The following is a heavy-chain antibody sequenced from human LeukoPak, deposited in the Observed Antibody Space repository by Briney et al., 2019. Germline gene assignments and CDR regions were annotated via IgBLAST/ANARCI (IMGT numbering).Heavy chain of an antibody. J-gene: IGHJ4*02. D-gene: IGHD1-26*01. CDR1: GYTFTSYG. CDR3: ARRGRIVGATTSFDY. Sequence: ASVKVSCKPSGYTFTSYGISWVRQAPGQGLEWMGWISAYNGNTNYAQKLQGRVTMTTDTSTSTAYMELRSLRSDDTAVYYCARRGRIVGATTSFDYWGQGTLVTVSS. CDR2: ISAYNGNT. V-gene: IGHV1-18*01.